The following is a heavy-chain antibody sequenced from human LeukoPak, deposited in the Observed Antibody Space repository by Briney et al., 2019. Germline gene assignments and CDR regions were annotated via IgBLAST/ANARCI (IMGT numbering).Heavy chain of an antibody. J-gene: IGHJ5*02. Sequence: SETLSLTCTVSGGSISSYYWSWIRQPPGKGLEWIGYIYYSGSTNYNPSLKSRVTISVDTSKNQFSLKLSSVTAADTAVYYCARFSRRFGINWFDPWGQGTLVTVSS. CDR1: GGSISSYY. CDR2: IYYSGST. V-gene: IGHV4-59*12. D-gene: IGHD3-10*01. CDR3: ARFSRRFGINWFDP.